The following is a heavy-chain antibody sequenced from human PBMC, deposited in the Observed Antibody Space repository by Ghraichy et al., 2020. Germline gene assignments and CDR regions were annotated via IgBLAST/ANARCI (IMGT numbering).Heavy chain of an antibody. CDR2: IRYDGDNK. V-gene: IGHV3-30*02. D-gene: IGHD3-9*01. J-gene: IGHJ6*02. Sequence: GESLNISCAASGFNFNNYGIHWVRQAPGKGLEWVAFIRYDGDNKNYADSVKDGFTIYRDNSKNTVYLHMNRLRADDTAVYFCAKEYLHEHSYAYAMDVRGQGTTVTVSS. CDR3: AKEYLHEHSYAYAMDV. CDR1: GFNFNNYG.